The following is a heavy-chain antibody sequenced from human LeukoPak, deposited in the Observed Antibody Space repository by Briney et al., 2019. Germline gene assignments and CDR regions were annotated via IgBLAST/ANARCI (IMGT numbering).Heavy chain of an antibody. CDR1: GFTFSSYS. Sequence: GGSLRLSCAASGFTFSSYSMNWVRRAPGKGLEWVSSISSSSSYIYYADSVKGRFTISRDNAKNSLYLQMNSLRAEDTAVYHCARDPGYYDSSGYYYPQGDWYFDLWGRGTLVTVSS. D-gene: IGHD3-22*01. CDR3: ARDPGYYDSSGYYYPQGDWYFDL. V-gene: IGHV3-21*01. CDR2: ISSSSSYI. J-gene: IGHJ2*01.